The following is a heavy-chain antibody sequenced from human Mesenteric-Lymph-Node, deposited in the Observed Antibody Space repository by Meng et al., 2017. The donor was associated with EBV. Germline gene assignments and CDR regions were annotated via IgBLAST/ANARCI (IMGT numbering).Heavy chain of an antibody. CDR1: GFSFSTYG. V-gene: IGHV3-30*18. CDR2: TSYDGYNT. D-gene: IGHD1-26*01. CDR3: AKDLYSGSYLVS. Sequence: VDLVECGGGVVKPGRYFRLSCEASGFSFSTYGMHWVRQAQGKGLEWLAVTSYDGYNTYLSDSVRGRFTISRDNSKNTVYLQMNSLRAEDTAVYYCAKDLYSGSYLVSWGQGTLVTVSS. J-gene: IGHJ5*01.